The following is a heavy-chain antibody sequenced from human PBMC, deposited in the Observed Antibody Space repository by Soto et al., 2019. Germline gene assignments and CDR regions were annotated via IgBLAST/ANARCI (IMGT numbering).Heavy chain of an antibody. CDR2: ISPSSGHI. D-gene: IGHD2-15*01. Sequence: VHLVESGGGLVKPGGSLRLSCAVSGFTFSSCTMNWVRQAPGKGLEWVSSISPSSGHIYYADSVKGRFTISRDNAKNSLFLQMNSLRGEDTAVYYCSGCSGGACHKNYGMDVWGQGTTVTVSS. J-gene: IGHJ6*02. CDR1: GFTFSSCT. V-gene: IGHV3-21*06. CDR3: SGCSGGACHKNYGMDV.